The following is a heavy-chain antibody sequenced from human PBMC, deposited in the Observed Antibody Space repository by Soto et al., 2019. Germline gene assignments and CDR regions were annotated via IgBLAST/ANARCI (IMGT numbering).Heavy chain of an antibody. Sequence: PSETLSLTCAVYGGSFSGYYWSWIRQPPGKGLEWIGEINHSGSTNYNPSLKSRVTISVDTSKNQFSLKLSSVTAADTAVYYCARGGFEYYFDDWGKGTLVTVSS. V-gene: IGHV4-34*01. CDR3: ARGGFEYYFDD. D-gene: IGHD3-3*01. CDR2: INHSGST. J-gene: IGHJ4*02. CDR1: GGSFSGYY.